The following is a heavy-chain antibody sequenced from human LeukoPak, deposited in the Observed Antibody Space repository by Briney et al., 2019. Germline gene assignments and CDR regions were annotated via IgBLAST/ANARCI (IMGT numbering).Heavy chain of an antibody. V-gene: IGHV4-30-4*01. J-gene: IGHJ5*02. D-gene: IGHD3-10*01. Sequence: SETLSLTCTVSGGSISSGDYYWSWIRQPPGKGLEWMGYIYYSGSTYYNPSLKSRVTISVDTSKNQFSLKLSSVTAADTAVYYCARLIGFHYYGSGQFDPWGQGTLVTVSS. CDR3: ARLIGFHYYGSGQFDP. CDR1: GGSISSGDYY. CDR2: IYYSGST.